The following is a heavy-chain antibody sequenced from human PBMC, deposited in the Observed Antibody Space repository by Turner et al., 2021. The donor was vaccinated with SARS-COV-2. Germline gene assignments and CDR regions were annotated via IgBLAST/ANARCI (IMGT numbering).Heavy chain of an antibody. CDR1: GDSIAGSAYF. CDR3: VRLSLVYGDYAEY. V-gene: IGHV4-39*02. Sequence: QLQLQESGPRLVTPSEPLSLTCTVSGDSIAGSAYFWGWIRQSPAKGLEWIGTVDSGGTTYYKPSLKRRITLSVDTSTNHFYLNLYSVTAADTAVYYCVRLSLVYGDYAEYWGQGALVTVSS. CDR2: VDSGGTT. D-gene: IGHD4-17*01. J-gene: IGHJ4*02.